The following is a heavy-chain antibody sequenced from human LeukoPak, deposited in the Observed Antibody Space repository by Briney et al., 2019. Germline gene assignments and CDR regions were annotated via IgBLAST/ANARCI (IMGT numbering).Heavy chain of an antibody. CDR3: ARDYYGSGSYPYYYYYYMDV. V-gene: IGHV4-59*12. CDR2: IYYSGDT. Sequence: ASETLSLTCTVSRGSISGYSWSWIRQSPGGGLEWIGYIYYSGDTAYNPSLRSRVTMSVDTSKNQFSLKLSSVTAADTAVYYCARDYYGSGSYPYYYYYYMDVWGKGTTVTISS. CDR1: RGSISGYS. D-gene: IGHD3-10*01. J-gene: IGHJ6*03.